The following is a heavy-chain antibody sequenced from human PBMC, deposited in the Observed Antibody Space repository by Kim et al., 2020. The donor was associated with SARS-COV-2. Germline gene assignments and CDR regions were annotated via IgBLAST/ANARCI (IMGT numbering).Heavy chain of an antibody. J-gene: IGHJ3*02. CDR1: GYTFTSYY. CDR2: INPSGGST. V-gene: IGHV1-46*01. CDR3: VRDGVDYYDSSGYYAFDI. Sequence: ASVKVSCKASGYTFTSYYMHWVRQAPGQGLAGMGIINPSGGSTSYAQKCQGRVTMIRDTSTSTVYMELSSLRSEDTAVYYCVRDGVDYYDSSGYYAFDIWGQGTMVTISS. D-gene: IGHD3-22*01.